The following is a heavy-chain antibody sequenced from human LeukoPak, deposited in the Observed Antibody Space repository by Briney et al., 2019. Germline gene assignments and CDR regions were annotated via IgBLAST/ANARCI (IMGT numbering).Heavy chain of an antibody. V-gene: IGHV3-11*06. CDR3: ARNMKGAGYFDL. J-gene: IGHJ4*02. CDR1: GGSISSGDYY. D-gene: IGHD2/OR15-2a*01. Sequence: LSLTCTVSGGSISSGDYYWSWIRQAPGKGPEWISYITSGSTSTQYADSVKGRFTISRDNAKNSFYLQMNSLRDEDTAVYFCARNMKGAGYFDLWGQGTLVAVSS. CDR2: ITSGSTST.